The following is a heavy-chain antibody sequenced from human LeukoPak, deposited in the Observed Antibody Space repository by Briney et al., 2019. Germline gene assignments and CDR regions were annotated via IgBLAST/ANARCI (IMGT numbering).Heavy chain of an antibody. D-gene: IGHD5-18*01. Sequence: GGSLRLSCAASGFTFSSYGMSWVRQAPGKGLEWVSAISGSGGSTYYADSVKGRFTISRDNPRNTLYLQMNSLRAEDTAVYYCAKNSGYSYAHDAFDIWGQGTMVTVSS. J-gene: IGHJ3*02. CDR1: GFTFSSYG. CDR3: AKNSGYSYAHDAFDI. CDR2: ISGSGGST. V-gene: IGHV3-23*01.